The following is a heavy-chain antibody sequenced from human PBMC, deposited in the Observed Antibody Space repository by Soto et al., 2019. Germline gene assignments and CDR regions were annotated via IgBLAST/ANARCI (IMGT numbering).Heavy chain of an antibody. Sequence: QVQLVQSGAEVKKPGSSVKVSCKASGGTFSSYAISWVRQAPGQGLEWMGGIIPIFGTANYAQKFQGRVTITADESTSTAYMELSSLRSEDTAVYYCAVPPGVVAPLGNYYYGMDVWGQGTTVTVSS. CDR2: IIPIFGTA. V-gene: IGHV1-69*01. CDR1: GGTFSSYA. CDR3: AVPPGVVAPLGNYYYGMDV. D-gene: IGHD5-12*01. J-gene: IGHJ6*02.